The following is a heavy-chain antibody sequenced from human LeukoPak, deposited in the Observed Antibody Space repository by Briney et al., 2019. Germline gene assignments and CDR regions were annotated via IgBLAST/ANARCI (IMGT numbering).Heavy chain of an antibody. Sequence: ASVKVSCKASGYTLTSYDINWVRQATGQGLEWMGWMNPNSGNTGYAQKFQGRVTMTRNTSISTAYMELSSLRSEDTAVYYCARPSQASSSNTNYYYYGMDVWGQGTTVTVSS. CDR1: GYTLTSYD. CDR3: ARPSQASSSNTNYYYYGMDV. D-gene: IGHD6-6*01. CDR2: MNPNSGNT. V-gene: IGHV1-8*01. J-gene: IGHJ6*02.